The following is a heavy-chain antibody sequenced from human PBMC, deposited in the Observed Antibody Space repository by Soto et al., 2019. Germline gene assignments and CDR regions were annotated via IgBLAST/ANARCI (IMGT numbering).Heavy chain of an antibody. V-gene: IGHV1-2*02. Sequence: ASVKVSCKASGYTFTGYYMHWVRQAPGQGLEWMGWINPNSGGTNYAQKFQGRVTMTRDTSISTAYMELSRLRSDDTAVYYCARDRYYDSSGYFYYYYGMDVWGQGTTVTISS. J-gene: IGHJ6*02. CDR2: INPNSGGT. CDR1: GYTFTGYY. CDR3: ARDRYYDSSGYFYYYYGMDV. D-gene: IGHD3-22*01.